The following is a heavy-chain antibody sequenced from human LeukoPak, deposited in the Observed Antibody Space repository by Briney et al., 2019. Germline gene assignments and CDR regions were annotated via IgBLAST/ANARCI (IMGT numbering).Heavy chain of an antibody. Sequence: SETLSLTCAVYGGSFSGCYWSWIRQPPGKGLEWIGEINHSGSANYNPSLKSRVTISVDTSKNQFSLNLSSVTAADTAVYYCARGRSRYCSSTSCRRYGMDVWGKGTTVTVSS. V-gene: IGHV4-34*01. D-gene: IGHD2-2*01. J-gene: IGHJ6*04. CDR2: INHSGSA. CDR1: GGSFSGCY. CDR3: ARGRSRYCSSTSCRRYGMDV.